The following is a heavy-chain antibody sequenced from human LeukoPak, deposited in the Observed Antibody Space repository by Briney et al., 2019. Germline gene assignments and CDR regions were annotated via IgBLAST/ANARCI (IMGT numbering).Heavy chain of an antibody. CDR3: SSRDYGDYPYFDY. J-gene: IGHJ4*02. V-gene: IGHV3-53*01. Sequence: GGSLRLSCAASGFSVSRKYMNWVRQAPGKGLEWVSLIYSGGSTYYADSVKRRFPISRDNSKNTLYLQLNNLRAEDTAAVYFSSRDYGDYPYFDYWGQGTLVTVSS. CDR1: GFSVSRKY. CDR2: IYSGGST. D-gene: IGHD4-17*01.